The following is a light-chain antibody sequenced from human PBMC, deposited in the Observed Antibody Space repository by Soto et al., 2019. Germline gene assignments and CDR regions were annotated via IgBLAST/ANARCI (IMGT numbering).Light chain of an antibody. Sequence: QSVLTQAPSVSGTPGQRVTISCSGSSSNVGSNTVSWYQQLPGTAPKVLIYSDDQRPSGVPDRFSGSRSGSSASLAISGLQSGDEADYYCASWEDSLNGWVIGGGTKLTVL. V-gene: IGLV1-44*01. CDR2: SDD. J-gene: IGLJ3*02. CDR1: SSNVGSNT. CDR3: ASWEDSLNGWV.